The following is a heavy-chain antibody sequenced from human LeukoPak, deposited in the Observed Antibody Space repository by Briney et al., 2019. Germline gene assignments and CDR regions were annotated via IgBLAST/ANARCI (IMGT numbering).Heavy chain of an antibody. CDR3: ASNWNYVRGYGMDV. D-gene: IGHD1-7*01. CDR1: GFTFSSYR. Sequence: PGGSLTLSCAASGFTFSSYRVSWVRQTPGKGLEWVANTKQDGSEKHYVDSVKGRFTISRDNAKNSLYLQMSSLRAEHTAVYYCASNWNYVRGYGMDVWGQGTTVTVSS. J-gene: IGHJ6*02. V-gene: IGHV3-7*01. CDR2: TKQDGSEK.